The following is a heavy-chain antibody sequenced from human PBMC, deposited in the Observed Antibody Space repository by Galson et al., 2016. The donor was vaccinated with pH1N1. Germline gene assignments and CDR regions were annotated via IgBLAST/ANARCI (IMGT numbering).Heavy chain of an antibody. D-gene: IGHD3-22*01. CDR3: AKDRYFDTSGYYFESYY. Sequence: SVKVSCKASGGTFGSYGISWVRRAPGQGLEWMGGINPMGGINPIFKTSNYAQKFQGRVTITADESMSTAYMELRSLRSEDTAIYYCAKDRYFDTSGYYFESYYWGQGTLVIVSS. CDR1: GGTFGSYG. J-gene: IGHJ4*02. V-gene: IGHV1-69*13. CDR2: INPMGGINPIFKTS.